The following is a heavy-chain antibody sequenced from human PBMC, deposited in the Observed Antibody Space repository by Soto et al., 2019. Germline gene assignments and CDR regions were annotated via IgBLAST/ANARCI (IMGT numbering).Heavy chain of an antibody. CDR2: ISAAGDP. V-gene: IGHV3-13*05. CDR1: GFTFRNYD. J-gene: IGHJ6*02. CDR3: ARTDRDFSGLDV. Sequence: EVQLVESGGGLVQPGGSLRLSCEASGFTFRNYDMHWVRQGTGKGLEWVSGISAAGDPDYADSVEGRFTISRENAQTSFFLQMNSLRVGDTAVYYCARTDRDFSGLDVWGQGTKVIVSS.